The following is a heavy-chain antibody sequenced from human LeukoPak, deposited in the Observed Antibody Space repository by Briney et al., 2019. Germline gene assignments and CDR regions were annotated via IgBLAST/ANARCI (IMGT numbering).Heavy chain of an antibody. D-gene: IGHD4-17*01. CDR2: IYTSGST. Sequence: SQTLSLTCTVSGGSINSGNYYWNWIRQPAGKGLEWVGRIYTSGSTNYNPSLKSRVTISIDTSKNQFSLNLSSVTAADTAVYYCARGTAYGDTDYWGQGTLVTVSS. V-gene: IGHV4-61*02. J-gene: IGHJ4*02. CDR3: ARGTAYGDTDY. CDR1: GGSINSGNYY.